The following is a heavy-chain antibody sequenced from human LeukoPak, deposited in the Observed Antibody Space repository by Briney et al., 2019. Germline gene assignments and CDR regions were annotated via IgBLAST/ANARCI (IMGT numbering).Heavy chain of an antibody. D-gene: IGHD2-2*01. Sequence: SGTLSLTCAVSSGSISSSNWWSWVRQPPGEGLEWIGEINHSGGPYYNPSLTGRVTISVDRSDNQFSLKVNSVTAADTALYYCALGCNDMWELWGQGTLVTVSS. CDR2: INHSGGP. CDR1: SGSISSSNW. V-gene: IGHV4-4*02. J-gene: IGHJ4*02. CDR3: ALGCNDMWEL.